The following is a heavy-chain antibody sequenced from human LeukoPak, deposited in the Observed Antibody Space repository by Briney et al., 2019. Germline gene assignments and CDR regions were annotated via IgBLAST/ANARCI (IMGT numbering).Heavy chain of an antibody. D-gene: IGHD6-13*01. CDR2: INPNSGGT. Sequence: GASVKVSRKASGYTFTGYYMHWVRQAPGQGLEWMGWINPNSGGTNYAQKFQGRVTMTRDTSISTAYMELSRLRSDDTAVYYCASQGYSSSWYYFDYWGQGTLVTVSS. J-gene: IGHJ4*02. V-gene: IGHV1-2*02. CDR1: GYTFTGYY. CDR3: ASQGYSSSWYYFDY.